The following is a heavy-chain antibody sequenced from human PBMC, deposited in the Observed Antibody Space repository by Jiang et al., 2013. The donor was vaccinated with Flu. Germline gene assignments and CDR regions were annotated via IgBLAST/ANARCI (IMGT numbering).Heavy chain of an antibody. V-gene: IGHV1-3*01. J-gene: IGHJ3*02. Sequence: GAEVKKPGASVKVSCKASGYTFTSYAMHWVRQAPGQRLEWMGWINAGNGNTKYSQKFQGRVTITRDTSASTAYMELSSLRSEDTAVYYCARIPYYDILTGIDAFDIWGQGTMVTVSS. CDR1: GYTFTSYA. CDR3: ARIPYYDILTGIDAFDI. D-gene: IGHD3-9*01. CDR2: INAGNGNT.